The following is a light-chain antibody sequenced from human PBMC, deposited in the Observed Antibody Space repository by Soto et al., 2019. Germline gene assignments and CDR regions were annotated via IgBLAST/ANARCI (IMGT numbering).Light chain of an antibody. CDR1: SGHSTYA. Sequence: QPVLTQSPSASASLGASVKLTCTLSSGHSTYAIAWHQQQPEKGPRYLMNLNSDGSHTKGDGIPDRFSGSSSGAERYLTISSLQSEDEADYYCQTWGTGTWVFGGGTKFTVL. CDR2: LNSDGSH. J-gene: IGLJ3*02. V-gene: IGLV4-69*01. CDR3: QTWGTGTWV.